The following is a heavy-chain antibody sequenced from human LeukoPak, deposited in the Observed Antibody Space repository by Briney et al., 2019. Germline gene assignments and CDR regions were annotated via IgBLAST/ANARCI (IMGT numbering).Heavy chain of an antibody. CDR1: GDSFSSSSYY. J-gene: IGHJ4*02. CDR2: IYYSGSS. V-gene: IGHV4-39*02. CDR3: ARLACDGDYVNS. D-gene: IGHD4-17*01. Sequence: SESLSLTCTVAGDSFSSSSYYWGRIRQPPGKGLEWIGRIYYSGSSYYNPSLKSRLTISVDTSKNHFSLKLSSVTATDTAVYYCARLACDGDYVNSWGQRTLVTVSS.